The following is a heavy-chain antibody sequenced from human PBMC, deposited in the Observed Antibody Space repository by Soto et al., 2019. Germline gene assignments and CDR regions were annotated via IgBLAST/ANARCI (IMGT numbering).Heavy chain of an antibody. V-gene: IGHV3-74*01. CDR1: GFSFSNYG. CDR3: VRGGLEEYFHYMDL. Sequence: EVQLVESGGGLVQPGGSLRLSCVDSGFSFSNYGMHWVRQAPGKGLVWVSHINSDGSSTSYAGSVKGRFTITRDHAKNTLCLQVNSLRVEDTAMYYCVRGGLEEYFHYMDLWGKGTTVTVAS. D-gene: IGHD3-10*01. J-gene: IGHJ6*03. CDR2: INSDGSST.